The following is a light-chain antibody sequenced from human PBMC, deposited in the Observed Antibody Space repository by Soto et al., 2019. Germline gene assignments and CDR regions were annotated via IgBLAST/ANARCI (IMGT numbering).Light chain of an antibody. CDR2: DVS. Sequence: DIQMTQSPSTLSASVGDRVTITRRASRDISDWLAWYQQKPGKAPKLLIYDVSSLESGVPSRFSGSGYGTEFTLTISSLQPDDFATYYCQQYDTYSFGQGTKVEI. V-gene: IGKV1-5*01. J-gene: IGKJ1*01. CDR3: QQYDTYS. CDR1: RDISDW.